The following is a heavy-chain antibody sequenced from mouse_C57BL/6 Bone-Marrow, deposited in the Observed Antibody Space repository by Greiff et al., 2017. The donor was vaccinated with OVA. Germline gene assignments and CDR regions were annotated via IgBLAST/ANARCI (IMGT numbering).Heavy chain of an antibody. V-gene: IGHV5-6*01. CDR1: GFTFSSSG. D-gene: IGHD2-2*01. CDR3: ARQGYYNAMDN. J-gene: IGHJ4*01. Sequence: EVQLVESGGDLVKPGGSLKLSCAASGFTFSSSGMSWVRQTPDKRLEWVATISSGGSYTYSPDSVKGRFTISRDNAKNTLYLQMSSLKSEDTAMDYCARQGYYNAMDNWGQGTSVTVSS. CDR2: ISSGGSYT.